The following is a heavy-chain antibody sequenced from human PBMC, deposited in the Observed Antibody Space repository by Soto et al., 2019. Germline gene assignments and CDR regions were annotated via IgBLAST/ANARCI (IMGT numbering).Heavy chain of an antibody. Sequence: QVQLQQWGAGLLKPSETLSLTCAVYGGSFSGYYWSWIRQPPGKGLEWIGEINHSGSTNYNPSLKSRVTISVDTSKNQVSLKLSSVTAADTAVYYCARESMTTVTTKAGIIDYWGQGTLVTVSS. CDR1: GGSFSGYY. CDR3: ARESMTTVTTKAGIIDY. CDR2: INHSGST. V-gene: IGHV4-34*01. J-gene: IGHJ4*02. D-gene: IGHD4-17*01.